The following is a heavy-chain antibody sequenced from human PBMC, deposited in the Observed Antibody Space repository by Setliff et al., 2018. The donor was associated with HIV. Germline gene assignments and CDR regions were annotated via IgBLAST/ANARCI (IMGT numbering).Heavy chain of an antibody. V-gene: IGHV3-66*02. CDR1: GFIVISNY. D-gene: IGHD3-9*01. CDR2: IYAGGST. J-gene: IGHJ4*02. Sequence: GSLRLSCAASGFIVISNYMSWVSQAPGKGLEWVSLIYAGGSTYYADSVKGRFTISRDNSKNMLYLQMYILSTEYTDVYYCARQKWLTGTSALEYWGQGTLVTVSS. CDR3: ARQKWLTGTSALEY.